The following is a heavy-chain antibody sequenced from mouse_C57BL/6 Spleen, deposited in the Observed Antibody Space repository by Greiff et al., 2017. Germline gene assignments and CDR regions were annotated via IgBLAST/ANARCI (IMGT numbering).Heavy chain of an antibody. CDR1: GYSFTGYY. J-gene: IGHJ2*01. D-gene: IGHD1-1*01. CDR2: INPSTGGT. CDR3: ARDTTVVAGDYFDY. Sequence: VQLQQSGPELVKPGASVKISCKASGYSFTGYYMNWVKQSPEKSLEWIGEINPSTGGTTYNQKVKAKATLTVDKSSSTAYMQLKSLTSEDSAVYYCARDTTVVAGDYFDYWGQGTTLTVSS. V-gene: IGHV1-42*01.